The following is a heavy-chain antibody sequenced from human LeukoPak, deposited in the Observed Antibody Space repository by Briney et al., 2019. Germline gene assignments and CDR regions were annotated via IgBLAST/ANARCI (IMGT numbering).Heavy chain of an antibody. J-gene: IGHJ4*02. Sequence: GGSLRLSCAVSGFTFSTYTMNWVRQAPGKGLEWVSSVSSSSSYIYYADSVKGRFTISRDNAKNSLYLQMNSLRAEDTAVYYCARETYYYDSSGYYDWGQGTLVTVSS. CDR1: GFTFSTYT. CDR2: VSSSSSYI. V-gene: IGHV3-21*01. CDR3: ARETYYYDSSGYYD. D-gene: IGHD3-22*01.